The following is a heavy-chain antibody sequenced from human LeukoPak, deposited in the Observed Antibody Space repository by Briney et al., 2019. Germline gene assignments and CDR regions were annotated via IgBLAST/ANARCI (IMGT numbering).Heavy chain of an antibody. Sequence: GGPLRLSCAASGFTFDDFAMHWVRQAPGKGLEWVSTISWNSGSIGYADSVKGRFTISRDNAKNSLYLQMNSLRPEDTALYYCAKDLRPHCSGGSCFSPFDYWGQGTLVTVSS. J-gene: IGHJ4*02. V-gene: IGHV3-9*01. CDR2: ISWNSGSI. CDR3: AKDLRPHCSGGSCFSPFDY. D-gene: IGHD2-15*01. CDR1: GFTFDDFA.